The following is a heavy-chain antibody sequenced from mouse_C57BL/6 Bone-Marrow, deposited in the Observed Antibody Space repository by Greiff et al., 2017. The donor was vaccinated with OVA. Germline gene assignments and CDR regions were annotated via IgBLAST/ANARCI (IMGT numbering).Heavy chain of an antibody. CDR2: IDPEDGET. D-gene: IGHD1-1*01. Sequence: EVQLQQSGAELVKPGASVKLSCTASGFNIKDYYMHWVKQRTEQGLEWIGRIDPEDGETKYAPKFPGKATITADTSSNTAYLQLSSRTSEDTAVYYCAKGGSDAMDYWGQGTSVTVSS. V-gene: IGHV14-2*01. CDR1: GFNIKDYY. J-gene: IGHJ4*01. CDR3: AKGGSDAMDY.